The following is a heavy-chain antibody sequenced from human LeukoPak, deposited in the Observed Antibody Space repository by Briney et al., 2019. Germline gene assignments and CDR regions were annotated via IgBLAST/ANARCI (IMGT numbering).Heavy chain of an antibody. CDR2: ISGSGGST. CDR1: GFAFSSYA. Sequence: GSLRLSCAASGFAFSSYAMSWVRQAPGKGLEWVSAISGSGGSTYYADSVKGRFTISRDNSKNTLYLQMNSLRAEDTAVYYCAKDTNDFWSGYFDYWGQGTLVTVSS. D-gene: IGHD3-3*01. V-gene: IGHV3-23*01. CDR3: AKDTNDFWSGYFDY. J-gene: IGHJ4*02.